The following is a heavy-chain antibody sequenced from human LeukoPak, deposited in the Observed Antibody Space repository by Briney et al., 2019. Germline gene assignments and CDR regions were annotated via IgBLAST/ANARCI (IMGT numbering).Heavy chain of an antibody. D-gene: IGHD3-10*01. CDR1: GFTVSSDY. CDR2: IYIDGIT. J-gene: IGHJ3*02. Sequence: GGSLRLSCAASGFTVSSDYMSWVRQAPGKGLEWVSIIYIDGITYYADSVKGRFTISRDNSKNTLYLQMNSLRAEDAAVYYCARDSGGSGAAGAFDIWGQGTMVTVSS. CDR3: ARDSGGSGAAGAFDI. V-gene: IGHV3-53*01.